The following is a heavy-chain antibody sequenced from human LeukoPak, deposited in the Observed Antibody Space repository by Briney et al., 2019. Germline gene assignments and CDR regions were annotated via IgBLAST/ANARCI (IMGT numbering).Heavy chain of an antibody. CDR1: GGSIISSTYY. CDR3: SRLYSGTRPPDY. CDR2: IFYSGST. J-gene: IGHJ4*02. V-gene: IGHV4-39*01. D-gene: IGHD2-15*01. Sequence: PSETLSLTCTVSGGSIISSTYYWGWIRQPPGKGLEWIGSIFYSGSTYYNPSLKSRVTLSVDASKNQISLKVTSVTAADTAIYYCSRLYSGTRPPDYWGQGTLVTVSS.